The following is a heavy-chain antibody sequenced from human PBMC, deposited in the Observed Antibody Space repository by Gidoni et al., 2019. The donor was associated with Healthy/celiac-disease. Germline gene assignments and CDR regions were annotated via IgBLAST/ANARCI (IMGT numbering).Heavy chain of an antibody. Sequence: QVQLQESGPGLVKPSETLSLTCTVSGGSISSYYWSWIRQPAGKGLEWIGRIYTSGSTNYNPSLKSRVTMSVDTSKNQFSLKLSSVTAADTAVYYFARGDHDFWSGYPFDPWGQGTLVTVSS. J-gene: IGHJ5*02. CDR2: IYTSGST. CDR3: ARGDHDFWSGYPFDP. CDR1: GGSISSYY. D-gene: IGHD3-3*01. V-gene: IGHV4-4*07.